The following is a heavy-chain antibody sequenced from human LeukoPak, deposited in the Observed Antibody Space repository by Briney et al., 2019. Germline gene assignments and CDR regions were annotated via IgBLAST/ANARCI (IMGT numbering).Heavy chain of an antibody. Sequence: GGSLRLSCAASGFTFSTYVVNWVRQAPGKGLEWVSGISGNGGTTHYADSVKGRFTISRDNSKNTLYLQMNCLRAEDTAVYYCAKDRLRANYYDTSGSDYWGQGTQVTVSS. D-gene: IGHD3-22*01. CDR1: GFTFSTYV. CDR3: AKDRLRANYYDTSGSDY. V-gene: IGHV3-23*01. J-gene: IGHJ4*02. CDR2: ISGNGGTT.